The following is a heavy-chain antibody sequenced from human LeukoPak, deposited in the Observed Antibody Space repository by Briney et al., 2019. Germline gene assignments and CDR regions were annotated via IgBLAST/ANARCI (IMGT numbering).Heavy chain of an antibody. D-gene: IGHD1-14*01. Sequence: SETLSLTCAVYGGSFSGYYWSWIRRPPGKGLEWIGEINHSGSTNYNPSLKSRVTISVDTSKNQFSLKLSSVTAADTAVYYCARGVRRGLRDYWGQGTLVTVSS. J-gene: IGHJ4*02. V-gene: IGHV4-34*01. CDR2: INHSGST. CDR1: GGSFSGYY. CDR3: ARGVRRGLRDY.